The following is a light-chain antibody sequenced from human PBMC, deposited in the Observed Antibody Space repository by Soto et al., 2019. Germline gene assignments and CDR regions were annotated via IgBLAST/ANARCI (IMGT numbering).Light chain of an antibody. Sequence: DIQMTQSPSSVSASVGDRVTITCRASQAIDSWLAWYQQKPGEAPKLLIFTGSLLHSGVPPRFSGSGSGTDFTLTLNSLQPEDFATYYCQQGYSTPWTFGQGTKVDIK. CDR1: QAIDSW. CDR3: QQGYSTPWT. CDR2: TGS. J-gene: IGKJ1*01. V-gene: IGKV1-12*01.